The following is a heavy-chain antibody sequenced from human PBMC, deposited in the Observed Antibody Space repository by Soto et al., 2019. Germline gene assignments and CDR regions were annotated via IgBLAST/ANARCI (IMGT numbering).Heavy chain of an antibody. CDR2: LYYSGST. Sequence: SETLSLTCTVSGGSISSGDYYWSWIRQPPGKGLEWIGYLYYSGSTYYNPSLKSRVTISVDTSKNQFSLKLSSVTAADTAVYYCARINPIVVVPAATTYYFDYWGQGTLVTVSS. V-gene: IGHV4-30-4*01. D-gene: IGHD2-2*01. CDR1: GGSISSGDYY. CDR3: ARINPIVVVPAATTYYFDY. J-gene: IGHJ4*02.